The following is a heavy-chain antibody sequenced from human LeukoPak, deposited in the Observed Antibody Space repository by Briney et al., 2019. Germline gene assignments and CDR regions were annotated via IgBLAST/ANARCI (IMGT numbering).Heavy chain of an antibody. CDR2: IYSGGTT. CDR1: EFTVSSNY. D-gene: IGHD2-2*01. CDR3: VKDNGQSTFDY. J-gene: IGHJ4*02. V-gene: IGHV3-66*01. Sequence: GGSLRLSCAASEFTVSSNYMSWVRQAPGKGLEWVSIIYSGGTTYYADSVKDRFTISRDNSKNTLYLQMSSLRADDTAVYYCVKDNGQSTFDYWGQGNLVTVSS.